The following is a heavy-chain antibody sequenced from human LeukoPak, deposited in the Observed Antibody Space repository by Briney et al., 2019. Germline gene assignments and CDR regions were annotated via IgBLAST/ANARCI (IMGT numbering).Heavy chain of an antibody. J-gene: IGHJ4*02. D-gene: IGHD3-3*01. CDR2: IYPHDSET. V-gene: IGHV5-51*01. CDR3: AIRRSGSYSDY. CDR1: GYSFTNYW. Sequence: RGESLKISCKASGYSFTNYWIAWVRQMPGKGLEWMGIIYPHDSETRYSPSSQGLVTMSADKSISTAYLQWSGLQASDTAMYYCAIRRSGSYSDYWGQGTLVTVSS.